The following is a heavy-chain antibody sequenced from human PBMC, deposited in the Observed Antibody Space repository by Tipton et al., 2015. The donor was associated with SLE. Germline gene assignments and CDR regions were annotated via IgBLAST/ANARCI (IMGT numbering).Heavy chain of an antibody. D-gene: IGHD1-1*01. Sequence: TLSLTCIVSGGSTTTSRNYWGWIRQPPGKGLEWIASIHYTGSTYYNPSLKSRVAMSVDMSKNQFSLKLTSVTAADTAVYYCASGNPVMPLWGQGTLVTVSS. J-gene: IGHJ4*02. CDR1: GGSTTTSRNY. V-gene: IGHV4-39*07. CDR2: IHYTGST. CDR3: ASGNPVMPL.